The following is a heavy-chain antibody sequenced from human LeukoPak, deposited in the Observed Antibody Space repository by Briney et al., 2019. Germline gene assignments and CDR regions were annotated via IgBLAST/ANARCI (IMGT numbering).Heavy chain of an antibody. D-gene: IGHD2-8*01. CDR3: TLGVELLPY. Sequence: GGSLRLSCAASGFTFSSSWMSWVRQAPGKRLEWVANIKAEGSEKHYVDSVKGRFTISRDNAKTSLYLQMNSLKVEDTAVYYCTLGVELLPYWGQGTLVTVSS. CDR2: IKAEGSEK. V-gene: IGHV3-7*01. CDR1: GFTFSSSW. J-gene: IGHJ4*02.